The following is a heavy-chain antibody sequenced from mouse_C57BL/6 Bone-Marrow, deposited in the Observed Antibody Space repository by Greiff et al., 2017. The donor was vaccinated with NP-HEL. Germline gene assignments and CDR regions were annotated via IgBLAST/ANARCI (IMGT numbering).Heavy chain of an antibody. J-gene: IGHJ1*03. D-gene: IGHD1-1*01. Sequence: VQLKQSGPELVKPGASVKISCKASGYTFTDYYMNWVKQSHGKSLEWIGDINPNNGGTSYNQKFKGKATLTVDKSSSTAYMELRSLTSEDSAVYYCAREDYNGSSSECDVWGTGTTVTVSS. CDR1: GYTFTDYY. V-gene: IGHV1-26*01. CDR3: AREDYNGSSSECDV. CDR2: INPNNGGT.